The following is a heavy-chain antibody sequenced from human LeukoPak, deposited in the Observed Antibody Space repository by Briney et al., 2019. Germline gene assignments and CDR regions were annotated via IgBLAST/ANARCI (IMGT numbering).Heavy chain of an antibody. CDR3: AIYRKMTYYYDSSGY. D-gene: IGHD3-22*01. CDR1: GGSFSGYY. Sequence: PSETLSLTCAVYGGSFSGYYWSWIRQPPGKGLEWIGEINHSGSTNYNPSLKSRVTISVDTSKNQFSLKLSSVTAADTAVYYCAIYRKMTYYYDSSGYWGQGTLVTVSS. J-gene: IGHJ4*02. CDR2: INHSGST. V-gene: IGHV4-34*01.